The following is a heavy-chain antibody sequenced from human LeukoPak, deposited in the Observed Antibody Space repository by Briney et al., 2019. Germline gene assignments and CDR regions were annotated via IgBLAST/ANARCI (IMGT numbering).Heavy chain of an antibody. CDR2: IYYSGST. J-gene: IGHJ5*02. CDR3: ARGGYSSSWFWGTLNWFDP. D-gene: IGHD6-13*01. CDR1: GGSISSYY. Sequence: SETLSLTCTVSGGSISSYYWSWIRQPPGKGLEWIGYIYYSGSTNYNPSLKSRVTISVDTSKNQFSLKLSSVTAADTAVYYCARGGYSSSWFWGTLNWFDPWGQGTLVTVSS. V-gene: IGHV4-59*12.